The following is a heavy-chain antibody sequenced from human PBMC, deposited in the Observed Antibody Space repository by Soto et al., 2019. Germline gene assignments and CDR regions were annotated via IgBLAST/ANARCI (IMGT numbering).Heavy chain of an antibody. J-gene: IGHJ4*02. Sequence: QVQLVQSGAEVKKPGASVKVSCKASGYTFISYAISWVRPAPGQGLEWMEWISAYNGNTKYPQKVQGKVTMTTDTSTGSHYMALRSLLSEATAVYYWARESPPIDYWGQGTLVTVAS. V-gene: IGHV1-18*01. CDR1: GYTFISYA. CDR3: ARESPPIDY. CDR2: ISAYNGNT.